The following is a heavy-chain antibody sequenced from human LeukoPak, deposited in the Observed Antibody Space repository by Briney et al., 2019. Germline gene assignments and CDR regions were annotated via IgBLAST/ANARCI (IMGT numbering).Heavy chain of an antibody. CDR1: GFTFSSYS. J-gene: IGHJ4*02. CDR3: ARVGSQSFDF. V-gene: IGHV3-21*01. Sequence: GGSLRLSCAASGFTFSSYSMNWVRQAPGKGLEWVSSISSSSSYIYYADSVKGRFTISRDNAKNSLYLQMNNLRADDTAVYYCARVGSQSFDFWGQGTLVIVSS. CDR2: ISSSSSYI. D-gene: IGHD1-26*01.